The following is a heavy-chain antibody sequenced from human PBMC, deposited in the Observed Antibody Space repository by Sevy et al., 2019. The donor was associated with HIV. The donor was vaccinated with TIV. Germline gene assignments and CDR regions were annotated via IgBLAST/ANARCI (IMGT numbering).Heavy chain of an antibody. V-gene: IGHV3-30-3*01. CDR3: TRDAGYSMAWSPSDY. CDR1: GLTFSSHA. D-gene: IGHD6-13*01. CDR2: ISSAGSNK. J-gene: IGHJ4*02. Sequence: GSLRLSCAASGLTFSSHAMHWVRQAPGKGLEWVAVISSAGSNKYYADSVKGRFTISRDNPKNTLYLQMNSLRPEDTAVYYCTRDAGYSMAWSPSDYWGQGTLVTVSS.